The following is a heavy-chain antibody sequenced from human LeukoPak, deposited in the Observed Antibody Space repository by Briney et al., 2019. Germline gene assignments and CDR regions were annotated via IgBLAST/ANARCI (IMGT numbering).Heavy chain of an antibody. CDR3: TSPYCSSTSCYDY. CDR2: IRSKANSYAT. CDR1: GFTFSGSA. Sequence: PGGSRRLSCAASGFTFSGSAMHWVRQASGKGREWVGRIRSKANSYATAYAASVKGRFTISRDDSKNTTYLQMNSLKTEDTAVYYCTSPYCSSTSCYDYWGQGTLVTVSS. V-gene: IGHV3-73*01. J-gene: IGHJ4*02. D-gene: IGHD2-2*01.